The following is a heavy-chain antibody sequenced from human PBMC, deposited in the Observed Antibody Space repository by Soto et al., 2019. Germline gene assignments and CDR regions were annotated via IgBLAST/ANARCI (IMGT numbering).Heavy chain of an antibody. V-gene: IGHV2-26*01. J-gene: IGHJ6*02. CDR2: IFSNDEK. CDR1: GFSLSNVRMG. CDR3: ARVENRPYAMDL. Sequence: QVALKETGPVLAKPTETLTLTCTVSGFSLSNVRMGVSWIRQPPGRVLEWLAHIFSNDEKSYSSSLQSRLTISKDTSKSQVALTKSNIDPVDTARYYCARVENRPYAMDLWGQGTTVNVSS.